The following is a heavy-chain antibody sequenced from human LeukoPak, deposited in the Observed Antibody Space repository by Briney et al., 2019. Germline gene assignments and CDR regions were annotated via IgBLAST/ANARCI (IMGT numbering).Heavy chain of an antibody. CDR1: GGSISSGGYY. Sequence: SETLSLTCTVSGGSISSGGYYWSWIRQLPGKGLEWIGYIHSRGTTYYNPSLKSRVSISGDTSKNQFSLKLTSVTAADTAAYXXXXXXXRDGYNYEYWGQGTLVTVSS. CDR3: XXXXXRDGYNYEY. CDR2: IHSRGTT. V-gene: IGHV4-31*03. D-gene: IGHD5-12*01. J-gene: IGHJ4*02.